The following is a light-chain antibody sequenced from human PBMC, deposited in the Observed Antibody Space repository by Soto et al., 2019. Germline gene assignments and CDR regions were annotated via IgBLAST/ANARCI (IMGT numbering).Light chain of an antibody. CDR2: AAS. J-gene: IGKJ5*01. Sequence: DIQMTQSPSSRSASVGDRVTITFQASQDISNYLNWYQQKPGKAPKLLIYAASTLQSGVPSRFSGSGSGTDFTLTISCLQSEDFATYYCQQYYSYPPITFGQGTRLEIK. CDR3: QQYYSYPPIT. V-gene: IGKV1-16*01. CDR1: QDISNY.